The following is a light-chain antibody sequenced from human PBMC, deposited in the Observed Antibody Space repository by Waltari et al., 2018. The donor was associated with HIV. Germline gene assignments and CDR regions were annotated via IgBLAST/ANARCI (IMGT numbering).Light chain of an antibody. J-gene: IGLJ2*01. CDR2: EVD. CDR3: CSYASSGTFVV. CDR1: TTDVSSSNL. V-gene: IGLV2-23*02. Sequence: QSALTQPASVSGSPGQSITISCTGNTTDVSSSNLVHWYQHHPAKAPKLMIFEVDKRPSGVSNRFSGSKSGNTASLTISWLQAEDEADYYCCSYASSGTFVVFGGGTNLTVL.